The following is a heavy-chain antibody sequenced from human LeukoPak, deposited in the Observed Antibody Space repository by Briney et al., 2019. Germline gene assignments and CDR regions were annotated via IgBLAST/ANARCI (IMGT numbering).Heavy chain of an antibody. J-gene: IGHJ4*02. CDR1: GYNFAHN. D-gene: IGHD6-25*01. CDR2: INPKNGGT. Sequence: GASVKVSCKASGYNFAHNIHWVRQAPGQGHEFMGWINPKNGGTKYAQNFQGRVTMTRDTSISTVYMELSSLGSDDTAVYYCVVSIQAAAIPPFDSWGQGTLVTVSS. CDR3: VVSIQAAAIPPFDS. V-gene: IGHV1-2*02.